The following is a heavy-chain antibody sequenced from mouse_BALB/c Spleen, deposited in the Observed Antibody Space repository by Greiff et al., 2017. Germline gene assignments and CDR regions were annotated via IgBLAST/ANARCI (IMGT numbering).Heavy chain of an antibody. CDR1: GFSLTSYG. Sequence: VQVVESGPGLVQPSQSLSITCTVSGFSLTSYGVHWVRQSPGKGLEWLGVIWSGGSADYNAAFISRLSISKDNSKSQVFFKMNSLQANDTAIYYCARKSPYGNYPYYYAMDYWGQGTSVTVSS. J-gene: IGHJ4*01. D-gene: IGHD2-10*02. V-gene: IGHV2-2*02. CDR3: ARKSPYGNYPYYYAMDY. CDR2: IWSGGSA.